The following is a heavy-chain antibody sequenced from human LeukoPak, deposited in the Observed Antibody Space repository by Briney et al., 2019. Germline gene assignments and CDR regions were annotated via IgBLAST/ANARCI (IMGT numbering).Heavy chain of an antibody. D-gene: IGHD6-13*01. CDR1: GYTFTGYY. J-gene: IGHJ4*02. CDR3: AKDSKIPQQPLDY. CDR2: INPNSGGT. V-gene: IGHV1-2*02. Sequence: ASVKVSCKASGYTFTGYYMRWVRQAPGQGLEWMGWINPNSGGTNYAQKFQGRVTMTRDTSISTAYMELSRLRSDDTAVYYCAKDSKIPQQPLDYWGQGTLVTVSS.